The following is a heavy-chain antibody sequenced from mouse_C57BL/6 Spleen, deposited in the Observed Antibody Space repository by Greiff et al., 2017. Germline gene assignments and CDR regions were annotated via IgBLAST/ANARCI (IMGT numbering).Heavy chain of an antibody. CDR1: GYTFTSYW. Sequence: VQLQQPGAELVRPGSSVKLSCKASGYTFTSYWMDWVKQRPGQGLEWIGNIFPSDSETHYNQKFKDKATLTVDKSSSTAYMQLSSLTSEDSAVYYCARSGYYFDYWGQGTTLTVSS. CDR2: IFPSDSET. V-gene: IGHV1-61*01. J-gene: IGHJ2*01. D-gene: IGHD3-1*01. CDR3: ARSGYYFDY.